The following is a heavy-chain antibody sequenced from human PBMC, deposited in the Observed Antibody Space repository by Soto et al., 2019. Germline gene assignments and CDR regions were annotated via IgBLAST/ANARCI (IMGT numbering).Heavy chain of an antibody. V-gene: IGHV4-59*12. CDR2: IYYSGST. CDR3: ARAGRGYCSGGSCYSGLHGMDV. D-gene: IGHD2-15*01. J-gene: IGHJ6*02. Sequence: SETLSLTCTVSGGSISSYYWSWIRQPPGKGLEWIGYIYYSGSTNYNLSLKSRVTISVDKSKNQFSLKLSSVTAADTAVYYCARAGRGYCSGGSCYSGLHGMDVWGQGTTVTVSS. CDR1: GGSISSYY.